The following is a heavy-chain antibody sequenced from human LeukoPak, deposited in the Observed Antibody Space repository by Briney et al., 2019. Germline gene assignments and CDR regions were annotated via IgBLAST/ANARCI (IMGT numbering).Heavy chain of an antibody. J-gene: IGHJ6*02. CDR2: IYPGDSDT. D-gene: IGHD6-13*01. CDR1: GYSFTSYW. CDR3: ARTGGRAPPGQQLVRDYYYYGMDV. Sequence: GEALKISCKGSGYSFTSYWFCWVRQMPAKGLERMGIIYPGDSDTSYSPSFQGQVTISADKSISTAYLQWSSLKASDTAMYYCARTGGRAPPGQQLVRDYYYYGMDVWGQGTTVTVSS. V-gene: IGHV5-51*01.